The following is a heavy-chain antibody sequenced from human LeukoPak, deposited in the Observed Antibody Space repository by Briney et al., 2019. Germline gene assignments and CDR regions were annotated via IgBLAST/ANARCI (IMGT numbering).Heavy chain of an antibody. D-gene: IGHD3-3*01. J-gene: IGHJ1*01. CDR3: APSDDFWSGYYRGEYFQH. Sequence: GSSVKVSCKASGGTFSSYAISWVRQAPGQGLEWMGGIIPIFGTANYAQKFQGRVTITADESTSTAYMELSSLRSEDTAVYYCAPSDDFWSGYYRGEYFQHWGQGTLVTVSS. V-gene: IGHV1-69*01. CDR1: GGTFSSYA. CDR2: IIPIFGTA.